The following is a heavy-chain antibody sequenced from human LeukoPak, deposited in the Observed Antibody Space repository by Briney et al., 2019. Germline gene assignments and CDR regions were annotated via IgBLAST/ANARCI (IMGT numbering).Heavy chain of an antibody. D-gene: IGHD1-26*01. CDR2: IYYSGST. V-gene: IGHV4-59*08. J-gene: IGHJ4*02. CDR3: ARVGAISGEGDY. Sequence: MTSETLSLTCTVSGGSISSYYWSWIRQPPGKGLEWIGYIYYSGSTNYNPSLKSRVTISVDTSKNQFSLKLSSVTAADTAVYYCARVGAISGEGDYWGQGTLVTVSS. CDR1: GGSISSYY.